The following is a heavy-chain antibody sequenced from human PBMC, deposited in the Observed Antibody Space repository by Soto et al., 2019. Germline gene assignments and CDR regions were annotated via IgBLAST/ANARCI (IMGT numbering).Heavy chain of an antibody. CDR1: GFTFSGSA. D-gene: IGHD5-18*01. CDR2: IRSKASSYAT. V-gene: IGHV3-73*02. J-gene: IGHJ6*02. Sequence: EVQLVESGGGLVQPGGSLKLSCAASGFTFSGSAMHWVRQASGKGLEWVGRIRSKASSYATAYAASVKGRFTISRDDSKNTAYLQMNILKTEDTAVYYCTADTAMTNYGMDVWGQGTTVTVSS. CDR3: TADTAMTNYGMDV.